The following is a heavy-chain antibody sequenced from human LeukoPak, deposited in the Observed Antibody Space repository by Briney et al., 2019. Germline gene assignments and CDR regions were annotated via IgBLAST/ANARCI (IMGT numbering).Heavy chain of an antibody. CDR2: MYSGGRT. D-gene: IGHD6-6*01. CDR1: GFTVGSNF. Sequence: GGSLRLSCAASGFTVGSNFMSWVRQAPGKGVEWVSVMYSGGRTYYADSVKGRFTISRDNSKNTLDLQMNSLRAEDTAVYYCARSIAARSFDLWGQGTVVTVSS. J-gene: IGHJ4*02. CDR3: ARSIAARSFDL. V-gene: IGHV3-66*01.